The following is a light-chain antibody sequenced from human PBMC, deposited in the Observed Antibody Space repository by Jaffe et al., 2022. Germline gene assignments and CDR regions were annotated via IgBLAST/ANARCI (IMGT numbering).Light chain of an antibody. V-gene: IGKV4-1*01. CDR1: QSILYSGNNKNY. J-gene: IGKJ3*01. CDR3: HQYYSIPQT. CDR2: WAS. Sequence: DIVMTQSPDSLAVSLGERATINCKSSQSILYSGNNKNYLAWYQQKPGQPPKLLIYWASTRESGVPDRFSGSGSGTDFTLTISSLQAEDVAVYYCHQYYSIPQTFGPGTKVDIK.